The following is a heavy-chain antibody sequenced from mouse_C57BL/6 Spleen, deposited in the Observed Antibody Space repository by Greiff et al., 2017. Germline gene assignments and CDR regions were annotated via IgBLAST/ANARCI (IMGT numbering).Heavy chain of an antibody. D-gene: IGHD2-4*01. CDR3: TTSLYDYDRYFDV. V-gene: IGHV14-4*01. CDR1: GFNIKDDY. J-gene: IGHJ1*03. CDR2: IDPENGDT. Sequence: VHVKQSGAELVRPGASVKLSCTASGFNIKDDYMHWVKQRPEQGLEWIGWIDPENGDTEYASKFQGKATITADTSSNTAYLQLSSLTSEDTAVYYCTTSLYDYDRYFDVWGTGTTVTVSS.